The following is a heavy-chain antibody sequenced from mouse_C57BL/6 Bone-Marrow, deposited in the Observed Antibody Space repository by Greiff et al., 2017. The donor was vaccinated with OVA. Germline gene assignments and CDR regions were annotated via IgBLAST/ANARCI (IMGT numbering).Heavy chain of an antibody. CDR2: ISSGSSTI. J-gene: IGHJ1*03. D-gene: IGHD1-1*01. CDR1: GFTFSDYG. CDR3: ARDSPLRYWYFDV. V-gene: IGHV5-17*01. Sequence: DVMLVESGGGLVKPGGSLKLSCAASGFTFSDYGMHWVRQAPEKGLEWVAYISSGSSTIYYADTVKGRFTISRDNAKNTLFLQMTSLRSEDTAMYYCARDSPLRYWYFDVWGTGTTVTVSS.